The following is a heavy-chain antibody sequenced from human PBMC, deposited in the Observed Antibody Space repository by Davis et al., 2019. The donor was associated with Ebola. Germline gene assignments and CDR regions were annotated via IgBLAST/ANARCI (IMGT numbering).Heavy chain of an antibody. V-gene: IGHV4-34*01. J-gene: IGHJ4*02. CDR1: GGSFSGYY. Sequence: PSETLSLTCAVYGGSFSGYYWSWIRQPPGKGLEWIGEINHSGSTNYNPSLKSRVTISVDTSKNQFSLKLSSVTAADTAVYYCARGPDIVVVPALPTFDYWGQGTLVTVSS. D-gene: IGHD2-2*01. CDR3: ARGPDIVVVPALPTFDY. CDR2: INHSGST.